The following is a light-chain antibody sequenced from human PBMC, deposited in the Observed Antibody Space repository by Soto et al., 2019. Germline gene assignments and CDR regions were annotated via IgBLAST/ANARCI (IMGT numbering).Light chain of an antibody. V-gene: IGKV1-5*03. CDR3: QQYSKWPLT. CDR2: KAS. Sequence: DIQMTQSPSTLSGSVGDRVTITCRASQTISSWLAWYQQKPGKAPKLLIYKASTLKSGVPSRFSGSGSGTEFTLTISSLQSEDFAVYYCQQYSKWPLTFGGGTKVDI. CDR1: QTISSW. J-gene: IGKJ4*01.